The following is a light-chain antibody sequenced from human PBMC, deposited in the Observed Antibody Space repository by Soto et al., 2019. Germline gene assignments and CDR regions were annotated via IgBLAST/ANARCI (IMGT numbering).Light chain of an antibody. CDR3: SSYTSSSTLVV. CDR1: SSDVGGYNY. V-gene: IGLV2-14*01. Sequence: QSALTQPASVSGSPGQSITISCTGTSSDVGGYNYVSWDQQHPGKAPKLMIYDVSNRPSGVSNRFSGSKSGNTASLTISGRQAEDEAEYYCSSYTSSSTLVVFGGGTKLTVL. J-gene: IGLJ2*01. CDR2: DVS.